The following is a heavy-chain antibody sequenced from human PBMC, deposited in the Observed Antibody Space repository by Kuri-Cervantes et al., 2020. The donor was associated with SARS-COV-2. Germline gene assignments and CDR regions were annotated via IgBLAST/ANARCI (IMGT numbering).Heavy chain of an antibody. V-gene: IGHV1-2*02. D-gene: IGHD3-3*01. CDR1: GYTFTDYY. Sequence: VSVKVSCKASGYTFTDYYLHWVRQAPGQGLEWVGWINPDTGYTNYAQKFQGRVTMTRDTSISTAYMEMSRLRSDDTAVYYCARASNDFWSGNYFDYWGQGPLVTVSS. CDR2: INPDTGYT. J-gene: IGHJ4*02. CDR3: ARASNDFWSGNYFDY.